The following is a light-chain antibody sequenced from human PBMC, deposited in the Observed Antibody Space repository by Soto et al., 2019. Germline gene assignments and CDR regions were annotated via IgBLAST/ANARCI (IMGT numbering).Light chain of an antibody. Sequence: QSALTQPASVSGSPGQSITISCTGTSSDVGSYNLVSWYQQHPGKAPKLMIYEVSKRPSGVSNRVSGSKSGNTASLTISGLQAEDEVDYYCCSYAGSSTYVFGTGTTVTVL. CDR3: CSYAGSSTYV. CDR1: SSDVGSYNL. V-gene: IGLV2-23*02. CDR2: EVS. J-gene: IGLJ1*01.